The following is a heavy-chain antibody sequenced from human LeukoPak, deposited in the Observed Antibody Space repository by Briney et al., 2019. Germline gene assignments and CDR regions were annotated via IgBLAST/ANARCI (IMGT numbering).Heavy chain of an antibody. D-gene: IGHD5-18*01. CDR1: GGSISSYY. V-gene: IGHV4-59*05. Sequence: SETLSLTCTVSGGSISSYYWSWIRQPPGKGLEWIGSIYYSGSTYYNPSLKSRVTISVDTSKNQFSLKLSSVTAADTAVYYCARRTTRYSYGYDYWGQGTLVTVSS. CDR2: IYYSGST. CDR3: ARRTTRYSYGYDY. J-gene: IGHJ4*02.